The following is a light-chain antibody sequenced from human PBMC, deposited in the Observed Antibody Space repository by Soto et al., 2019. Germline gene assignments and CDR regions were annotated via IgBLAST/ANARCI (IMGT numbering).Light chain of an antibody. CDR1: QSVGNNY. V-gene: IGKV3-20*01. CDR3: QQYSSSPLT. J-gene: IGKJ4*01. CDR2: GAS. Sequence: EIVLTQSPATLSLSPGEIATLSCRASQSVGNNYLAWYQQKPGQAPRLLVHGASSRATGIPDRFSGSGSATDFTLTISRLEPEDFAVYYCQQYSSSPLTFGGGTKIEI.